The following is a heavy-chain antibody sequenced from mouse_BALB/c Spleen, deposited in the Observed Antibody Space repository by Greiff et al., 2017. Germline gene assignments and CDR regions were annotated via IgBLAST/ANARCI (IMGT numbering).Heavy chain of an antibody. V-gene: IGHV2-9*02. J-gene: IGHJ3*01. CDR1: GFSLTSYG. CDR3: ATYGSRTWFAY. CDR2: IWAGGST. D-gene: IGHD1-1*01. Sequence: QVQLKESGPGLVAPSQSLSITCTVSGFSLTSYGVHWVRQPPGKGLEWLGVIWAGGSTNYNSALMSRLSISKDNSKSQVFLKMNSLQTDDTAMYYCATYGSRTWFAYWGQGTLVTVSA.